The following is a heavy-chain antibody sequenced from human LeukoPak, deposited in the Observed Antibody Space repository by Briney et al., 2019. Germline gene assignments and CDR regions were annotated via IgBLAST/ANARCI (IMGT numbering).Heavy chain of an antibody. CDR1: GFTFSSYW. J-gene: IGHJ4*02. Sequence: GGSLRLSCAASGFTFSSYWMSWVRQAPGKGLEWVANIKQDGSEKYYVDSVKGRFTISRDNAKNSLYLQMNSLRAEDTAVYYCARDGVNYDILTGYYTGYYFDYWGQGTLVTVSS. V-gene: IGHV3-7*01. CDR2: IKQDGSEK. D-gene: IGHD3-9*01. CDR3: ARDGVNYDILTGYYTGYYFDY.